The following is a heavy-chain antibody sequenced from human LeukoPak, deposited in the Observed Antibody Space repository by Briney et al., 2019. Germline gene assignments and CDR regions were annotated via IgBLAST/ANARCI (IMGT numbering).Heavy chain of an antibody. Sequence: SETLSLTCTVSGGSISSYYWSWIRQPPGKGLEWVGYIYDSGSTNYNPSLKSRVTISLDTSKNQFSLNLSSVTAADTAVYYCARFLYGSGSYSDYWGQGTLVTVSS. CDR3: ARFLYGSGSYSDY. V-gene: IGHV4-59*08. CDR1: GGSISSYY. D-gene: IGHD3-10*01. CDR2: IYDSGST. J-gene: IGHJ4*02.